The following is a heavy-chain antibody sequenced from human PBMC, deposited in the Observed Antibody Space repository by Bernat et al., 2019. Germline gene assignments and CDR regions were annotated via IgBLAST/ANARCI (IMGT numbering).Heavy chain of an antibody. Sequence: QVQLVESGGGVVQPGRSLRLSCAASGFTFSSYAMHWVRQAPGKGLEWVAVIWYDGSDKYYADSVRGRFTISRDNSKNTLYLQMNSLRAEDTAVYYCARGNWGYYYGMDVWGQGTTVTVSS. CDR2: IWYDGSDK. D-gene: IGHD7-27*01. J-gene: IGHJ6*02. V-gene: IGHV3-33*08. CDR1: GFTFSSYA. CDR3: ARGNWGYYYGMDV.